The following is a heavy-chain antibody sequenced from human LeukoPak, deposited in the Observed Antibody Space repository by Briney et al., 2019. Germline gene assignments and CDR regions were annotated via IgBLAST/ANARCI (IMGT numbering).Heavy chain of an antibody. Sequence: ASVKVSCKASGYTFTGYYMHWVRQAPGQGLEWMGWVNPNSGGTNYAQKFQGRVTMTRDTSISTAYMELSRLRSDGTAVYYCARAPDCSGGRCYIRFDYWGQGTLVTVSS. V-gene: IGHV1-2*02. CDR1: GYTFTGYY. CDR3: ARAPDCSGGRCYIRFDY. J-gene: IGHJ4*02. CDR2: VNPNSGGT. D-gene: IGHD2-15*01.